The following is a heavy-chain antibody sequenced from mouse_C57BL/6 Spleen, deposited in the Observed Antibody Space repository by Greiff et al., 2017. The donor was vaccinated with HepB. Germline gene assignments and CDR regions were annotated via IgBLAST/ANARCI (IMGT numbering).Heavy chain of an antibody. CDR1: GYTFTSYW. Sequence: QVQLQQPGAELVKPGASVKLSCKASGYTFTSYWMHWVKQRPGQGLEWIGMIHPNSGSTNYNEKFKSKATLTVDKSSSTAYMQLSSLTSEDSAVYYCARKGDYGSSGFAYWGQGTLVTVSA. CDR2: IHPNSGST. D-gene: IGHD1-1*01. V-gene: IGHV1-64*01. CDR3: ARKGDYGSSGFAY. J-gene: IGHJ3*01.